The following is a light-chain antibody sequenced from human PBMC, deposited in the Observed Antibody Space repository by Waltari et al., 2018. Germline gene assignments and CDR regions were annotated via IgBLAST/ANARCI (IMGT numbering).Light chain of an antibody. V-gene: IGLV2-23*01. CDR2: EAS. J-gene: IGLJ3*02. CDR1: SRDVGPYNL. Sequence: QSALTQPASVSGSPGQSISISCIRTSRDVGPYNLVSWYQQHPGKAPKLIVFEASKRPSGVSNRFAGSKAANTASLIISGLQADDEADYYCCSYAGSGSWVFGGGTKVTVI. CDR3: CSYAGSGSWV.